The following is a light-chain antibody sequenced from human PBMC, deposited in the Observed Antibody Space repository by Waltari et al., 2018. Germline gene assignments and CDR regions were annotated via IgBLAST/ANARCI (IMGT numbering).Light chain of an antibody. J-gene: IGKJ2*02. Sequence: EIVLTQSPATLSLSPRERATLPCRASQSVSSYLAWYQQKPGQAPRLLIYDASNRATGIPARFSGGGSGTDFTLTISSLEPEDFAVYYCQQRSNWPLGCTFGQGTKLEIK. CDR3: QQRSNWPLGCT. CDR2: DAS. CDR1: QSVSSY. V-gene: IGKV3-11*01.